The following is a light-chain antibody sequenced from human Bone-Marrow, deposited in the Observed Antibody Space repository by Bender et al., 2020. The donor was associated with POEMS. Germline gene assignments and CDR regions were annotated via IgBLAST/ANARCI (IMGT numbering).Light chain of an antibody. CDR1: DLGDKY. CDR2: QDT. J-gene: IGLJ2*01. Sequence: SYEVTQPPSVSVSPGQTASITCSGDDLGDKYVAWYQQKPGQSPVLVIYQDTKRPPGIPERFSGSNSGNTATLTISGTQAMDEADYYCQAWDTYSVIFGGGTKLTVL. CDR3: QAWDTYSVI. V-gene: IGLV3-1*01.